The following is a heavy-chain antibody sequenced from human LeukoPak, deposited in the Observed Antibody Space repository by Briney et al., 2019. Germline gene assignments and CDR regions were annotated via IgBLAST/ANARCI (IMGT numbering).Heavy chain of an antibody. V-gene: IGHV3-7*01. J-gene: IGHJ5*02. D-gene: IGHD3-3*01. CDR1: GFTFSSYW. CDR3: ARVKPREISYGPILAP. Sequence: GGSLRLSCEVSGFTFSSYWMSWVRQAPGKGLEWVANIRYDGGEIYYVDSVKGRFTISRDNAKNSLYLQMNSLRAEDAAVYYCARVKPREISYGPILAPWGQEPLVTSPQ. CDR2: IRYDGGEI.